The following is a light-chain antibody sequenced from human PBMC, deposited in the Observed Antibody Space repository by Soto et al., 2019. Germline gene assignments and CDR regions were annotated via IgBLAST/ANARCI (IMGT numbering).Light chain of an antibody. Sequence: EIVMTQSPATLSVSPGERATLSCMASQSVSSNLDWYQQKPGQAPRLLIYGASTSATGIPARFSGSGSGIEFTLTISSLQSEDFAAYYWQEYNTWPQTFGQGTKVEIK. V-gene: IGKV3-15*01. CDR3: QEYNTWPQT. CDR2: GAS. J-gene: IGKJ1*01. CDR1: QSVSSN.